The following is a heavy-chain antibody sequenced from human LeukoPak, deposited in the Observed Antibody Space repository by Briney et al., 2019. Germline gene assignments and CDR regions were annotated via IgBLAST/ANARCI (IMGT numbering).Heavy chain of an antibody. Sequence: PGGSLRLSCAASGFTFSTYSIHWVRQAPGKGLEWVAFIRYDGSNKYYADSVKGRFTISRDNSKNTLYLQMNSLRAEDTAVYYCAGPTERYSSSWYYFDYWGQGTLVTVSS. V-gene: IGHV3-30*02. CDR3: AGPTERYSSSWYYFDY. D-gene: IGHD6-13*01. J-gene: IGHJ4*02. CDR1: GFTFSTYS. CDR2: IRYDGSNK.